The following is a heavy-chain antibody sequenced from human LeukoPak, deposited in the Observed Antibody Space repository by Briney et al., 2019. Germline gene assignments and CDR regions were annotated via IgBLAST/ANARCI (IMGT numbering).Heavy chain of an antibody. CDR3: ARRYGDYSGVY. CDR2: IYYSGST. J-gene: IGHJ4*02. V-gene: IGHV4-39*01. D-gene: IGHD4-17*01. CDR1: GGSISSSSYC. Sequence: SETLSLTCTVSGGSISSSSYCWGWVRQPPGTGLEWMGSIYYSGSTYYNPSLKSRVTISVDTSKNQFSLKLSSVTAADTAVYYCARRYGDYSGVYWGQGTLVTVSS.